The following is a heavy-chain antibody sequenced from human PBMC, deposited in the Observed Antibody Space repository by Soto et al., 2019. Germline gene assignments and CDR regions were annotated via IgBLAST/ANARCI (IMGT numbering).Heavy chain of an antibody. CDR3: ARVPYYDYIWGIDY. J-gene: IGHJ4*02. D-gene: IGHD3-16*01. V-gene: IGHV3-7*01. CDR1: GFTFSSYW. CDR2: IKQDGSEK. Sequence: EVQLVESGGGLVQPGGSLRLSCAASGFTFSSYWMSWVRQAPGKGLEWVANIKQDGSEKYYVDSVKGRFTISRDNAKNSLYLQMNSLSAEDTAVYYCARVPYYDYIWGIDYWGQGTLVTVSS.